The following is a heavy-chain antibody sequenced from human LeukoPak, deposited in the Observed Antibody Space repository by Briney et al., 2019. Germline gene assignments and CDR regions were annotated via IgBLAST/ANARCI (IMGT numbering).Heavy chain of an antibody. CDR1: GFTFSSYA. CDR3: ARDLAYSRLDY. V-gene: IGHV3-7*01. D-gene: IGHD5-18*01. CDR2: INPDGNKK. Sequence: GGSLRLSCAASGFTFSSYAMSWVRQAPGKGLEWEASINPDGNKKYSADSVKGRFTISRDNAENSLYLQMNSLRVGDTAFYYCARDLAYSRLDYWGQGMLVTVSS. J-gene: IGHJ4*02.